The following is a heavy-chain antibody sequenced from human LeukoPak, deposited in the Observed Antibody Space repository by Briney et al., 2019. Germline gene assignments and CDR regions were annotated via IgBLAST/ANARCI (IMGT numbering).Heavy chain of an antibody. CDR3: AREGANYDYVWGSYRWGYYYYGMDV. V-gene: IGHV4-31*03. J-gene: IGHJ6*02. CDR1: GGSISSGGYY. Sequence: SQTLSLTCTVSGGSISSGGYYWSWIRQHPGKGLERIGYIYHSGSTYYNPSLKSRVTISVDTSKNQFSLKLSSVTAADTAVYYCAREGANYDYVWGSYRWGYYYYGMDVWGQGTTVTVSS. CDR2: IYHSGST. D-gene: IGHD3-16*02.